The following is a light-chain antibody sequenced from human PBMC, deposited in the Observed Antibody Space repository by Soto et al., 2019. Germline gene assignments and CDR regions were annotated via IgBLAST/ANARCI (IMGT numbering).Light chain of an antibody. Sequence: EVVLTQSPATMSLYPGEGSTLSCRASQSVSTYLAWYQQKPGQAPRLLIFEASKRATGIPDRFSGSGSGTDFTLTISRLEPEDFAVHYCQQYGSSLTWTFGQGTKVDIK. CDR1: QSVSTY. CDR2: EAS. V-gene: IGKV3-20*01. J-gene: IGKJ1*01. CDR3: QQYGSSLTWT.